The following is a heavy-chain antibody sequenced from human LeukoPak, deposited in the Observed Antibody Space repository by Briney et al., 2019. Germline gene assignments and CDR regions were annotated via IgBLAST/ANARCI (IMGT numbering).Heavy chain of an antibody. CDR1: GFTFSDYY. CDR2: ISSSGNTI. V-gene: IGHV3-11*01. J-gene: IGHJ6*02. CDR3: AREERRGYNYGSVYYYYGMDV. Sequence: GGSLRLSCAASGFTFSDYYMTWIRQAPGKGLEGVSYISSSGNTIYYADSVKGRCTISRDNAKNSVYLQMNSLRVEDTAVYYCAREERRGYNYGSVYYYYGMDVWGQGTTVTVSS. D-gene: IGHD5-18*01.